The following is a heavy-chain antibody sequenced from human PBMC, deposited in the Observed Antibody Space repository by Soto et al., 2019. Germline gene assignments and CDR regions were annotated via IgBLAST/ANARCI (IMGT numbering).Heavy chain of an antibody. CDR2: ISGSGGST. CDR1: GCTFSNYA. D-gene: IGHD3-9*01. Sequence: GGSLRLSCAASGCTFSNYAMSWVRQAPGKGLEWVSAISGSGGSTYYADSVKGRFTISRDNSKNTLYLQMNSLRAEDTAVYYCVRYDILTGYLYDAFDIWGQGTMVTVSS. J-gene: IGHJ3*02. V-gene: IGHV3-23*01. CDR3: VRYDILTGYLYDAFDI.